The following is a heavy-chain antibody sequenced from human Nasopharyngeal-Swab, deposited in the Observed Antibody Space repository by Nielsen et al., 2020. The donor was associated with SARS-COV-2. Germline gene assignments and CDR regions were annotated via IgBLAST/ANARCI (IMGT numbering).Heavy chain of an antibody. CDR3: ARGSSGWYPSLDH. CDR2: INHSGST. CDR1: GGSFDGYY. V-gene: IGHV4-34*01. D-gene: IGHD6-19*01. Sequence: ETLSLTCAVYGGSFDGYYWNWIRQSPGKGLEWIGEINHSGSTNYNPSLKSRVTISVDTSKNQISLKMTSVTAADTGVFYCARGSSGWYPSLDHWGQGSLVIVSA. J-gene: IGHJ4*02.